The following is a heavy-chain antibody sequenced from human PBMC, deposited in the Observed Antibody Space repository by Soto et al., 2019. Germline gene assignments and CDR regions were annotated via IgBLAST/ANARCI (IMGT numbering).Heavy chain of an antibody. D-gene: IGHD6-13*01. J-gene: IGHJ4*02. CDR1: GFTLSSYG. Sequence: LRLSCAAAGFTLSSYGMHWVRQAPGKGLEWVAVISYDGSNKYYADSVKGRFTISRDNSKNTLCLQMNSLRAEDTAVYYCARNPDSSSWYADYWGQGTLVTVSS. V-gene: IGHV3-30*03. CDR2: ISYDGSNK. CDR3: ARNPDSSSWYADY.